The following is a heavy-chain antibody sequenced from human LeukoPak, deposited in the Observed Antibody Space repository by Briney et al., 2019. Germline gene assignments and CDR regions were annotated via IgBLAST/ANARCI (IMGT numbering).Heavy chain of an antibody. D-gene: IGHD2-2*01. J-gene: IGHJ6*03. CDR1: GGSFSVYY. Sequence: SETLSLTCAVYGGSFSVYYWSWIRQPPANGLEWIGESNHSGSTNYNPSLKSRVTISVDTSKNQFSLKLSSVTAADTAVYYCARGSCSSTSCYEDYYYYMDVWGKGTTVTVSS. V-gene: IGHV4-34*01. CDR3: ARGSCSSTSCYEDYYYYMDV. CDR2: SNHSGST.